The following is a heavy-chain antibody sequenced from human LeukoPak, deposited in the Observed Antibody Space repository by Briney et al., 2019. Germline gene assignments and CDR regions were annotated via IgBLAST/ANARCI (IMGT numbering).Heavy chain of an antibody. Sequence: SETLSLTCAVSGGSISGYFWSWSRQPPGKGLEWIGYIYYTGSTIYNPSLRSRVTMSVDVSKIQFSLDLTSVTAADTAVYYCARHDPVGHFLRGMDVWGQGTTVTVSS. CDR2: IYYTGST. CDR3: ARHDPVGHFLRGMDV. V-gene: IGHV4-59*08. J-gene: IGHJ6*02. D-gene: IGHD2/OR15-2a*01. CDR1: GGSISGYF.